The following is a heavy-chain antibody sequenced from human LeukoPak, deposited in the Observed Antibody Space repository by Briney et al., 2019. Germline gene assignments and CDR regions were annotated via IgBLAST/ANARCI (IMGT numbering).Heavy chain of an antibody. CDR1: GYTFTGYY. CDR3: ARYPSGDNWNYFDY. Sequence: EASVKVSCKASGYTFTGYYMHWVRQAPGQGREWMGRINPNSGGTNYAQKFQGRVTMTRDTSISTAYMELSRLRSDDPAVYYCARYPSGDNWNYFDYWGQGTLVTVSS. J-gene: IGHJ4*02. CDR2: INPNSGGT. D-gene: IGHD1-20*01. V-gene: IGHV1-2*06.